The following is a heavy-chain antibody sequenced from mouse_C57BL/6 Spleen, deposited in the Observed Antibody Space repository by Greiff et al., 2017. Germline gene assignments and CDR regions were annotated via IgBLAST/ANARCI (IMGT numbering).Heavy chain of an antibody. CDR1: GYTFTSYG. Sequence: QVQLQQSGAELARPGASVKLSCKASGYTFTSYGISWVKQRTGQGLEWIGEIYPRSGNTYYNQKFKDKATLTVDKSSSTAYMHLSSLTSEDSAVYYCARGGYWGQGTTLTVSS. J-gene: IGHJ2*01. V-gene: IGHV1-81*01. CDR2: IYPRSGNT. CDR3: ARGGY.